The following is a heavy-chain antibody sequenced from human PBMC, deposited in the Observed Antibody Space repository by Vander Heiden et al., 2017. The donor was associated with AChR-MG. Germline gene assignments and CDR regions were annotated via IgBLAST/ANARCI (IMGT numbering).Heavy chain of an antibody. D-gene: IGHD3-10*01. J-gene: IGHJ4*02. CDR1: GIIFNNYA. CDR2: ISDSGGST. V-gene: IGHV3-23*01. CDR3: AKGGLKARGEY. Sequence: EVQLLESGGGLVQPGGSLRLSCAASGIIFNNYAMSWVRQAPGKGLEWVSGISDSGGSTYYADSVKGRFTISRDNSKNTLYLQMNSLRAEDTAVYYCAKGGLKARGEYWGQGTLVTVSS.